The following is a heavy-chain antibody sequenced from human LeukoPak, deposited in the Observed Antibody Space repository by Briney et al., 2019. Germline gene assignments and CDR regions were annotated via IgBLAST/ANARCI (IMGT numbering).Heavy chain of an antibody. V-gene: IGHV1-3*01. CDR3: ARDRHIVVVVAKPDY. J-gene: IGHJ4*02. D-gene: IGHD2-15*01. CDR1: GYTFTTYA. CDR2: INAGNGNG. Sequence: ASVKVSCKASGYTFTTYAIHWVRQAPGQRLEWMGWINAGNGNGKYSQEFQGRVTITSDTSTSTAYMELRSLRSDDTAVYYCARDRHIVVVVAKPDYWGQGTLVTVSS.